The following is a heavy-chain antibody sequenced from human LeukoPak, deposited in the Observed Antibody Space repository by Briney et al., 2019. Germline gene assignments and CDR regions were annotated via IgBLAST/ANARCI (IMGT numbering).Heavy chain of an antibody. D-gene: IGHD3-9*01. V-gene: IGHV4-59*01. CDR2: IYYSGST. J-gene: IGHJ4*02. CDR3: ARGTRLVPFDY. CDR1: GGSISSYY. Sequence: SETLSLICTVSGGSISSYYWSWIRQPPGKGLEWIGYIYYSGSTNYNPSLKSRVTISVDTSKNQFSLKLSSVTAADTAVYYCARGTRLVPFDYWGQGTLVTVSS.